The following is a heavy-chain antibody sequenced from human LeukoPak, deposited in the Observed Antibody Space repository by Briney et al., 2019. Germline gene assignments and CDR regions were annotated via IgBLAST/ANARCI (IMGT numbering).Heavy chain of an antibody. J-gene: IGHJ5*02. CDR2: INPSGGST. D-gene: IGHD5-18*01. Sequence: ASVKVSSKASGYTFTSYYMHWVRQAPGQGLEWMGIINPSGGSTSYAQKFQGRVTMTRDMSTSTVYMELSSLRSEDTAVYYCARSTVDTAMVTGWFDPWGQGTLVTVSS. CDR3: ARSTVDTAMVTGWFDP. CDR1: GYTFTSYY. V-gene: IGHV1-46*01.